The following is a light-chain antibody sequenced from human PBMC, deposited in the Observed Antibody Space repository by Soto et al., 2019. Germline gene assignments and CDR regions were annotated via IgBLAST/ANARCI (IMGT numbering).Light chain of an antibody. CDR1: QSVSSN. V-gene: IGKV3-15*01. CDR2: GAS. CDR3: QQYNNWLPYT. Sequence: EIVMTQSPATLSVSPGERATLSCRASQSVSSNFAWYQQKPGQAPRLLIYGASTRATGMPARFSGSGSGTEFTLTISSLQSEDFAVYYCQQYNNWLPYTFGQGTKLEIK. J-gene: IGKJ2*01.